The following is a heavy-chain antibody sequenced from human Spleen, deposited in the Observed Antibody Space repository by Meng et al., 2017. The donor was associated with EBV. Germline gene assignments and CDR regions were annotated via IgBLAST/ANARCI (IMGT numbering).Heavy chain of an antibody. V-gene: IGHV2-5*02. CDR3: AHKREKLLYYFDS. CDR2: IYWDDDR. J-gene: IGHJ4*02. Sequence: QITLKEACPTLGKPTQTVTLTCTFLGSSLSTDGVAVGWIRQPPGKALEWLAVIYWDDDRRYNPSLKSRLTITKDTSKNQVVLTMANLDPVDTATYYCAHKREKLLYYFDSWGPGTLVTVSS. D-gene: IGHD3-10*01. CDR1: GSSLSTDGVA.